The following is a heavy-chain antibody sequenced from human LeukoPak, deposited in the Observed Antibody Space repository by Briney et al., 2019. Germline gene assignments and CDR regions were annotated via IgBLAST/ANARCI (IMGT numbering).Heavy chain of an antibody. CDR2: ISSSGSTI. CDR1: GFTFSSYE. D-gene: IGHD3-3*01. Sequence: GGSLRLSCAASGFTFSSYEMNWVRQAPGKGLEWVSYISSSGSTIYYADSVKGRFTISRDNAKNSLYLQMNSLRAEDTAVYYCAREVVTIFGVVIDPLDDYWDQGTLVTVSS. CDR3: AREVVTIFGVVIDPLDDY. V-gene: IGHV3-48*03. J-gene: IGHJ4*02.